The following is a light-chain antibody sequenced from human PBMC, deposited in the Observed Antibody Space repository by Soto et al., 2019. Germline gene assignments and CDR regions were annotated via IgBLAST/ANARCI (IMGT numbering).Light chain of an antibody. CDR3: QLFGNSLT. CDR1: QSVDTGF. Sequence: VLTQSPATLSLSPGERATLSCRARQSVDTGFLAWYQHKPGQAPRLLIYGASNRATVIPDRFSGSGSGTDFTLTISRLEPEDFAVYYCQLFGNSLTFGPGTKVDIK. CDR2: GAS. J-gene: IGKJ3*01. V-gene: IGKV3-20*01.